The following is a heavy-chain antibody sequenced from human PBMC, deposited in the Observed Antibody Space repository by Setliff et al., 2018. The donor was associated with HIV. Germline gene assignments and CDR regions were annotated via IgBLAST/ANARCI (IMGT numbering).Heavy chain of an antibody. D-gene: IGHD3-22*01. Sequence: GGSLRLSCVASGLTFNRYWMSWVRQVPGKGLEWVSTIYSDGSTYHADSVKGRFTLSRDNSKNTLYLQMNSLTPEDTAVYYCAKPRLYNVYDYRFDSSGYDYWGQGTLVTVSS. CDR2: IYSDGST. CDR3: AKPRLYNVYDYRFDSSGYDY. V-gene: IGHV3-66*02. J-gene: IGHJ4*02. CDR1: GLTFNRYW.